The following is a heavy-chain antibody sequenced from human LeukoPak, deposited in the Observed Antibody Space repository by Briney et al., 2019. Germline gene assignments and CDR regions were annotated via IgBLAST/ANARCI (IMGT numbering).Heavy chain of an antibody. J-gene: IGHJ6*03. Sequence: SEALSLTCTGSGGSISSYYWSWIRQPPGKGLEWIGYIYYSGSTNYNPSLKSRVTISVDTSKNQFSLKLSSVTAADTAVYYCAREGLSRDGYNSDCYYYYYMDVWGKGTTVTVSS. D-gene: IGHD5-24*01. CDR2: IYYSGST. CDR1: GGSISSYY. V-gene: IGHV4-59*01. CDR3: AREGLSRDGYNSDCYYYYYMDV.